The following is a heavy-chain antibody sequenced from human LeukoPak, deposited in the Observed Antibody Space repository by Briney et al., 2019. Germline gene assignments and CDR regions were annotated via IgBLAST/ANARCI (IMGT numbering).Heavy chain of an antibody. CDR3: AGQFEF. CDR2: IYSSGSI. J-gene: IGHJ4*02. CDR1: GGSLSSYY. V-gene: IGHV4-59*08. Sequence: SETLSLTCTVFGGSLSSYYWVWVRQPPGKGLEWIGLIYSSGSIKYNPSLKSRLTISLDTSKNQISLKLTSVTAADTAIYYCAGQFEFWGQGTLVTVSS.